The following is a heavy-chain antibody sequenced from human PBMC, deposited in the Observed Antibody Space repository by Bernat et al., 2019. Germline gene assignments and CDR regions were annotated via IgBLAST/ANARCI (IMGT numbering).Heavy chain of an antibody. J-gene: IGHJ5*02. Sequence: QLQLQESGPGLVKTSETLSLTCTVSGGSVSSTNYYWAWIRQPPGKGLEWIVTVHYGGTTYYYPSHKTRVTIPGDTTRNQFSLTLCSVTAADTAVYYCARQYIIETEYFDPWGQGTLVTVSS. CDR2: VHYGGTT. D-gene: IGHD3-10*01. CDR3: ARQYIIETEYFDP. V-gene: IGHV4-39*01. CDR1: GGSVSSTNYY.